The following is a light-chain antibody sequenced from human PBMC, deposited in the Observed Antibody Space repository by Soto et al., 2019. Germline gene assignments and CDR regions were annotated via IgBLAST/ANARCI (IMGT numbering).Light chain of an antibody. Sequence: EIVLTQSPGTLSLSPGERATLFCRASHSVSSSLAWYQQKPGQAPRLLIHGASTRAPGFPARFSGSGSGTDFTLTISSLQSEDFAVYYCQQYDNWPWTFGQGTKVDI. J-gene: IGKJ1*01. V-gene: IGKV3-15*01. CDR2: GAS. CDR1: HSVSSS. CDR3: QQYDNWPWT.